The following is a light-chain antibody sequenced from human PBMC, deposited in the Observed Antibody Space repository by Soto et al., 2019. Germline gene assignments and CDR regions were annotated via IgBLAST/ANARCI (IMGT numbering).Light chain of an antibody. J-gene: IGKJ5*01. V-gene: IGKV1-39*01. Sequence: DIQLTQSPSSLSASVGDRGTMSCRASQSFSSYLNWYQQKPGKAPKLLIYAASSLQSGVPSRFSGSGSGTDFTLTISSLQPEDFPTYYCQQSYSNPITFGQGTRLEIK. CDR2: AAS. CDR1: QSFSSY. CDR3: QQSYSNPIT.